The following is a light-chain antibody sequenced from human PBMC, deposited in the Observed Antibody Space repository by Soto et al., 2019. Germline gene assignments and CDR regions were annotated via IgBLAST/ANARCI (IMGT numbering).Light chain of an antibody. CDR3: QQYNHWPPNT. CDR1: ESVRSN. CDR2: DAS. V-gene: IGKV3-15*01. J-gene: IGKJ2*01. Sequence: DIVMTQSPDTLSVSPGERATLSCRASESVRSNLAWYHQQRGQAPRLVIYDASTRATGVPARISGSGSGTEFTLSIRSLQSEDLGVYYRQQYNHWPPNTFGQGTKLEMK.